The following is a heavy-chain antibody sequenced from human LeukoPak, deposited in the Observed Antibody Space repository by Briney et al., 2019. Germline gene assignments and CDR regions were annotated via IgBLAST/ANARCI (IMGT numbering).Heavy chain of an antibody. CDR2: ISGSSNFI. CDR1: GFTFNTYT. J-gene: IGHJ4*02. CDR3: ARDMKGVVEVPDASWTYDY. D-gene: IGHD2-2*01. V-gene: IGHV3-21*01. Sequence: GGSLRLSCAASGFTFNTYTMHWVRQTPGKGLEWVASISGSSNFIYYADSVKGRFTISRDNAKKSLYLQMNSLRAEDTALYYCARDMKGVVEVPDASWTYDYWGQGALVTVSS.